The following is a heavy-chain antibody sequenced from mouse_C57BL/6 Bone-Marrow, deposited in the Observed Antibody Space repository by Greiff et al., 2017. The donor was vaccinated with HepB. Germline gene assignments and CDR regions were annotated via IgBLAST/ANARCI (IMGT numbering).Heavy chain of an antibody. J-gene: IGHJ4*01. CDR2: IYPRSGNT. CDR3: ARDYYYGSYAMDY. V-gene: IGHV1-81*01. Sequence: QVQLQQSGAELARPGASVKLSCKASGYTFTSYGISWVKQRTGQGLEWIGEIYPRSGNTYYNEKFKGKATLTADKSSSTTYMELRSLTSEDSAVYFYARDYYYGSYAMDYWGQGTSVTVSS. D-gene: IGHD1-1*01. CDR1: GYTFTSYG.